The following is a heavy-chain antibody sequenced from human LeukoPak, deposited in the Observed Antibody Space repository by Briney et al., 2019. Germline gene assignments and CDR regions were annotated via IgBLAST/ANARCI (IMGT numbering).Heavy chain of an antibody. D-gene: IGHD3-3*01. V-gene: IGHV4-38-2*02. CDR1: GYSISSGYY. CDR2: IYHSGST. Sequence: SETLSLTCTVSGYSISSGYYWGWIRQPPGKGLEWIGSIYHSGSTYYNPSLKSRVTISVDTSKNQFSLKLSSVTAADTAVYYCARQTDDSRSEHYWGQGTLVTVSS. J-gene: IGHJ4*02. CDR3: ARQTDDSRSEHY.